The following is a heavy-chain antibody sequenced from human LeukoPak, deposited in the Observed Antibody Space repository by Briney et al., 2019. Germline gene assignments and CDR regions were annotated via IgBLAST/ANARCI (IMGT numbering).Heavy chain of an antibody. CDR3: ARGVRCSGGSCYDY. Sequence: SVKASCKASGGTFSSYAISWVRQAPGQGLEWMGRIIPILGIANYAQKFQGRVTITADRSTSTAYMELSSLRSEDTAVYYCARGVRCSGGSCYDYWGQGTLVTVSS. CDR1: GGTFSSYA. J-gene: IGHJ4*02. CDR2: IIPILGIA. D-gene: IGHD2-15*01. V-gene: IGHV1-69*04.